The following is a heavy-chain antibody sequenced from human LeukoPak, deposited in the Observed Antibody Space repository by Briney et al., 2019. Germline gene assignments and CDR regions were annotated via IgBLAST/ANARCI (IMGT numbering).Heavy chain of an antibody. CDR2: IGAYNGNT. Sequence: ASVTVSCKASGYTFTSFGISWVRQAPGQGVEWTGWIGAYNGNTNYPQKFQGRVTMTTDTSTSTAYMELRSLRSDDTAVYYCAREKNYGMDVWGKGTTVTVSS. CDR1: GYTFTSFG. V-gene: IGHV1-18*01. CDR3: AREKNYGMDV. J-gene: IGHJ6*04. D-gene: IGHD2/OR15-2a*01.